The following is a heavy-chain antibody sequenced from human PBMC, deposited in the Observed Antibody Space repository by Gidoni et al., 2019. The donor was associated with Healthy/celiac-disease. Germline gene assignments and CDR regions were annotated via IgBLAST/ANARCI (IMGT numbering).Heavy chain of an antibody. CDR3: AKAWGLVVITVGFDY. Sequence: EVQLLESGGGLVQSGGSLRLSCAASGFTFRSYAMSWVRQAPGKGLEWVSAISGSGGSTYYADSVKGRFTISRDNSKNTLYLQMNSLRAEDTAVYYCAKAWGLVVITVGFDYWGQGTLVTVSS. D-gene: IGHD3-22*01. V-gene: IGHV3-23*01. J-gene: IGHJ4*02. CDR1: GFTFRSYA. CDR2: ISGSGGST.